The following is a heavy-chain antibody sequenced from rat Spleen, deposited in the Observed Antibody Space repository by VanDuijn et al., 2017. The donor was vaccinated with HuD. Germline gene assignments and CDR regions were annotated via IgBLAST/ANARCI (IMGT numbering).Heavy chain of an antibody. CDR1: GFTFSHCY. Sequence: EVQLVESGGGLVQPGRSMKLSCAASGFTFSHCYMAWVRQAPTKGLEWVTTISYDGGSTNYRDSVKGRFTISRDNAKSTLYLQMDSLRSEDTATYYCARRLYDYFDYWGQGVMVTVSS. CDR2: ISYDGGST. V-gene: IGHV5-25*01. D-gene: IGHD1-2*01. J-gene: IGHJ2*01. CDR3: ARRLYDYFDY.